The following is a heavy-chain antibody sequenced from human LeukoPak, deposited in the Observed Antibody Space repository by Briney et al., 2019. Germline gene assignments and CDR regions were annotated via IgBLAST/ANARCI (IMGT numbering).Heavy chain of an antibody. CDR1: GFIFSNHG. CDR3: AKDDAWIRFAS. J-gene: IGHJ5*01. CDR2: VSPRGDIT. V-gene: IGHV3-23*01. D-gene: IGHD5-12*01. Sequence: GGSLRLSCAASGFIFSNHGMNWVRQAPGKGLEWVSGVSPRGDITYYTDSVKGRFTVSRDNFKNTVHLQVNSLRPEDTAVYFCAKDDAWIRFASWGQGILVTVSS.